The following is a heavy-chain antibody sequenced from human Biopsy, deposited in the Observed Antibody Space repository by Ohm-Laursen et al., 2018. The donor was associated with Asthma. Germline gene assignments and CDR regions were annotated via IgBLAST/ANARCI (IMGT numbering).Heavy chain of an antibody. CDR1: RYSLTDLS. J-gene: IGHJ4*02. CDR3: ATDFPKDYVRYNFQF. Sequence: SSVKVSCKISRYSLTDLSMHWVRQAPGQGLEWMGGHDHEEGGTVNARRFQGRVTMTEDTSTDTAYMELNSLSSDDTAVYYCATDFPKDYVRYNFQFWGQGTLVTVSS. V-gene: IGHV1-24*01. CDR2: HDHEEGGT. D-gene: IGHD4-17*01.